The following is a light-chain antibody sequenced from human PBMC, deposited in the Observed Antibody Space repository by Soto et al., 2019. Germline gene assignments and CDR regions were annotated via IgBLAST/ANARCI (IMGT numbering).Light chain of an antibody. V-gene: IGLV7-46*01. CDR2: DTS. CDR1: TGAVTSGHY. J-gene: IGLJ2*01. Sequence: QAVVTQEPSLTVSPGGTVTLTCGSSTGAVTSGHYPYWFQQKPGQAPRTLISDTSNKHSWTPARFSGSLLGGKAALTLSGAQPEDEAEYYCLLSYSGARPVVFGGGTKLTV. CDR3: LLSYSGARPVV.